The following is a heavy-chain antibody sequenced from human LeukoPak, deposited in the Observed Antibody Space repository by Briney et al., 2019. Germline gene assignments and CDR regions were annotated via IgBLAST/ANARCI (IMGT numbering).Heavy chain of an antibody. D-gene: IGHD4-17*01. CDR3: ARAYHDYGDFADAFDI. CDR2: IGTAGDT. J-gene: IGHJ3*02. CDR1: GCTFSSYD. V-gene: IGHV3-13*01. Sequence: GGSLRLSCAASGCTFSSYDMHWVRQATGKGLWWVSAIGTAGDTYYPGSVKGRFTISRENAKNSLYLQMNSLRAEDTAVYYCARAYHDYGDFADAFDIWGQGTMVTVSS.